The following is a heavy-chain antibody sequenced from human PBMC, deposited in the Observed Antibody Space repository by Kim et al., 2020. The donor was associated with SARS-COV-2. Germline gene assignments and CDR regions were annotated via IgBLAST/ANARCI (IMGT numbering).Heavy chain of an antibody. CDR3: TTGANY. J-gene: IGHJ4*02. V-gene: IGHV3-15*01. Sequence: DGGTTDYATSVKGRFTISRDDSKNTLYLQMNSLKTEDTAMYSCTTGANYWGQGTLVTVSS. CDR2: DGGTT. D-gene: IGHD5-12*01.